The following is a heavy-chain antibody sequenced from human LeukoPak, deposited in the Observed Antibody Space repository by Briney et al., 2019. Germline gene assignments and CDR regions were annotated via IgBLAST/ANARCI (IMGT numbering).Heavy chain of an antibody. CDR1: GFTFSSYG. V-gene: IGHV3-33*08. J-gene: IGHJ4*02. D-gene: IGHD6-25*01. Sequence: PGGSPRLSCAASGFTFSSYGMHWVRQAPGKGLEWVAVIWYDGSNKYYADSVKGRFTISRDNSKNTLYLQINTLRAEDTAVYYCVRGPHIAATSYWGQGTLVTVSS. CDR2: IWYDGSNK. CDR3: VRGPHIAATSY.